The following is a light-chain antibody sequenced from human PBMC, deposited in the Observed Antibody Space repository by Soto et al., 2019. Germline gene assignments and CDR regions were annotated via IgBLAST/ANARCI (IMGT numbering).Light chain of an antibody. CDR2: GAS. CDR3: QQSYKTPHT. Sequence: DMVMTQSPATLSVSPGERATLSCRASQSVSSSLAWYQQKPGRSPRLLIYGASTRAIGIPARFSGSGSGTEFTLTISSLQSEDFATYYCQQSYKTPHTFGQGTKLETK. V-gene: IGKV3-15*01. CDR1: QSVSSS. J-gene: IGKJ2*01.